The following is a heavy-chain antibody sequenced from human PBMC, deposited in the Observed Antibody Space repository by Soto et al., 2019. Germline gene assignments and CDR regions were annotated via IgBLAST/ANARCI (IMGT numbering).Heavy chain of an antibody. CDR1: GDSVSSHSGA. V-gene: IGHV6-1*01. J-gene: IGHJ4*02. CDR2: TYYRSKWNY. D-gene: IGHD2-2*01. CDR3: AGGTAAAGLGF. Sequence: SQTLSLTCAISGDSVSSHSGAWNWIRQSPSRGLEWLGRTYYRSKWNYDYAVSVKGRITISADTSENQFSLHLNSVTPDDTAVYFCAGGTAAAGLGFWGQGTLVTVS.